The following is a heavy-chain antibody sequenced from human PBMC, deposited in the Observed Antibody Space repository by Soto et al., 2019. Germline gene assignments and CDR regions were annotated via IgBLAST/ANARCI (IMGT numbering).Heavy chain of an antibody. CDR1: GGSIRSGDYY. Sequence: LCGGSIRSGDYYWSWIRQPPGKGLEWIGYIYYSGSTYYNPSLKSRVTISVDTSKNQFSLKLSSVTAADTAVYYCARVSRSWDYYDSSGARFDPWGQGTLVTVSS. CDR3: ARVSRSWDYYDSSGARFDP. CDR2: IYYSGST. V-gene: IGHV4-30-4*01. J-gene: IGHJ5*02. D-gene: IGHD3-22*01.